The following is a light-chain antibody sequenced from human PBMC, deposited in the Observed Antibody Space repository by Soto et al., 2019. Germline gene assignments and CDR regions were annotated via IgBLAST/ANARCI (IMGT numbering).Light chain of an antibody. CDR3: QQYNNWPPEDT. J-gene: IGKJ1*01. V-gene: IGKV3-15*01. Sequence: EIVMTQSQATLSVSPGERATLSCRASQSVSSNLAWYQQKPGQAPRLLIYDASTRATGIPARFSGSGSGTEFTLTISSLQSEDFAVYYCQQYNNWPPEDTFGQGTKVEIK. CDR1: QSVSSN. CDR2: DAS.